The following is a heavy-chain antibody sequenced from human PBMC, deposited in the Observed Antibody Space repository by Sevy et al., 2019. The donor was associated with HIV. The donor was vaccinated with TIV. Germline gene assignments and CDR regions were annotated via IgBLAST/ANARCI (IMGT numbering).Heavy chain of an antibody. V-gene: IGHV3-11*06. Sequence: GGSLRLSCATSGFTFSDYYMSWIRQAPGKGLEWVSYISTSSTYTNYADSVKGRFTISRDNAKNSLYLQMNTLRAEDTAVYYCARDRSNYGGQHFDYWGQGTLVTVSS. J-gene: IGHJ4*02. CDR3: ARDRSNYGGQHFDY. D-gene: IGHD4-17*01. CDR2: ISTSSTYT. CDR1: GFTFSDYY.